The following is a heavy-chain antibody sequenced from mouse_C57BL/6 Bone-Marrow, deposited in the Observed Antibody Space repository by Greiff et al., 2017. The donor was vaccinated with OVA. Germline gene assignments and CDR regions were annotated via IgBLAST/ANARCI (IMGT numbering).Heavy chain of an antibody. CDR1: GYTFTDHS. CDR3: ARWGYGSSGAWFGY. D-gene: IGHD1-1*01. Sequence: QVQLQQSDAELVKPGASVKISCKVSGYTFTDHSIHWMKQRPEQGLEWIGYIYPRDGSTKYNEKFKGKATLTADKSSSPAYMQLNSLTSEDSAVYFCARWGYGSSGAWFGYWGQGTLVTVSA. V-gene: IGHV1-78*01. J-gene: IGHJ3*01. CDR2: IYPRDGST.